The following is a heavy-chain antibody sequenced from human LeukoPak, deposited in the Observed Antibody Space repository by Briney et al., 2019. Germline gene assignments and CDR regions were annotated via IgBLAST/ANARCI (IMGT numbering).Heavy chain of an antibody. CDR1: GFTFSSYA. V-gene: IGHV3-30*04. CDR2: ISYDGSNK. D-gene: IGHD3-22*01. Sequence: GGSLRLSCAASGFTFSSYAMHWVRQAPDKGLEWVAVISYDGSNKYYADSVKGRFTISRDNSKNTLYLQMNSLRAEGTAVYYCARDYYDSSGYFFNYWGQGTLVTVSS. CDR3: ARDYYDSSGYFFNY. J-gene: IGHJ4*02.